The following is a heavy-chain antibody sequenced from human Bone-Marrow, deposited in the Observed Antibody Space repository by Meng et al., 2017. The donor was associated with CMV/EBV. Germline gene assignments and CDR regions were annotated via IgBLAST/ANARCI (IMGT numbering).Heavy chain of an antibody. D-gene: IGHD2-15*01. CDR1: GGSISSSSYY. Sequence: GSLRLSCTVSGGSISSSSYYWGWIRQPPGKGLEWIGSIYYSGSTYYNPSLKSRVTISVDTSKNQFSLKLSSVTAADTAVYYCAIAGYSVIGAFDIWGQGTMVTVSS. CDR3: AIAGYSVIGAFDI. CDR2: IYYSGST. J-gene: IGHJ3*02. V-gene: IGHV4-39*01.